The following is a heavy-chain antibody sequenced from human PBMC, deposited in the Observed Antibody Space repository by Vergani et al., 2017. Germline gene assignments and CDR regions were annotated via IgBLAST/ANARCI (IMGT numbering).Heavy chain of an antibody. D-gene: IGHD3-22*01. CDR2: IIPILGIA. V-gene: IGHV1-69*04. CDR1: GGTFSSYA. CDR3: ARGQYYYDSSGYYYYYYGMDV. J-gene: IGHJ6*02. Sequence: QVQLVQSGAEVKKSGSSVKVSCKASGGTFSSYAISWVRQAPGQGLEWMGRIIPILGIANYAQKFQGRVTITADKSTSTAYMELSSLRSEDTAVYYCARGQYYYDSSGYYYYYYGMDVWGQGTTVTVSS.